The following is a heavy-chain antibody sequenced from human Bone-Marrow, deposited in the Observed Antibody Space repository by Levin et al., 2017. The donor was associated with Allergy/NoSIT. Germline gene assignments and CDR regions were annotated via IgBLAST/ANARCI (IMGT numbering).Heavy chain of an antibody. CDR3: ATISGSYDPLASDL. CDR1: GDMFTTYV. V-gene: IGHV1-69*06. CDR2: ILPVFGTT. J-gene: IGHJ3*01. Sequence: GGSLRLSCKASGDMFTTYVVTWVRQAPGQGLEWMGGILPVFGTTNYAQKFRGRVTMTADKSTSTAYMELTSLRSEDTALYYCATISGSYDPLASDLWGQGTMVTVSS. D-gene: IGHD1-26*01.